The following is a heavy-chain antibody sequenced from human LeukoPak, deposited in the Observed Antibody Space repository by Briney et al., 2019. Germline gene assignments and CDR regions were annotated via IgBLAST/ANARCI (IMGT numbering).Heavy chain of an antibody. CDR3: ARDNVERGYSYGHRIDY. D-gene: IGHD5-18*01. J-gene: IGHJ4*02. CDR2: IYYSGST. V-gene: IGHV4-61*01. Sequence: SETLSLTCTVSGGSVSSGSYYWSWIRQPPGRGLEWIGYIYYSGSTNYNPSLKSRVTISVDTSKNQFSLKLSSVTAADTAVYYCARDNVERGYSYGHRIDYWGQGTLVTVSS. CDR1: GGSVSSGSYY.